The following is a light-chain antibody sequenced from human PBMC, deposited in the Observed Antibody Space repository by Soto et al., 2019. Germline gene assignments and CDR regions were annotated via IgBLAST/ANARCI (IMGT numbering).Light chain of an antibody. CDR2: GAS. Sequence: EIVMTQSPATLSVSPGERATLSCRASQSVSSDLAWYHQKPGQAPRLLIYGASTRATGIPARFSGSGSGTEYTLTITRLEPEDFAVYSCQQYGFSPISFGQGTRLENK. V-gene: IGKV3-15*01. CDR1: QSVSSD. CDR3: QQYGFSPIS. J-gene: IGKJ5*01.